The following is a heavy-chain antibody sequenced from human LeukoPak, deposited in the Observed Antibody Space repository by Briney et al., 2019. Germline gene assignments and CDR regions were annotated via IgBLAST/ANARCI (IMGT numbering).Heavy chain of an antibody. J-gene: IGHJ5*02. CDR3: SRGYQRLVHNWFDP. CDR2: INPDTGGL. V-gene: IGHV1-2*02. D-gene: IGHD2-2*01. Sequence: ASVKVSCKTSGYTFTDYYLHWVRQAPGQGLEWMGWINPDTGGLFSAQKFQGRVTMTRDMSINTAYMELNRLSFDDTAVYYCSRGYQRLVHNWFDPWGQGTLVTVSS. CDR1: GYTFTDYY.